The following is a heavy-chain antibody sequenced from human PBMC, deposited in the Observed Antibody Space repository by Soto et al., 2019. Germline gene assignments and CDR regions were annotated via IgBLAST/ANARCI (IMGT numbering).Heavy chain of an antibody. CDR1: GGTFISDA. V-gene: IGHV1-69*06. CDR3: ARCHSDSSGPGYLDS. D-gene: IGHD3-22*01. J-gene: IGHJ4*02. CDR2: VIPMFPKA. Sequence: QVRLVQSEAEVKKAGSSVKVSCKASGGTFISDAVTWVRQAPGQGLEWMGGVIPMFPKANYAQKFQGRANITADKSTSTVYIELHSLKSEDTALYYCARCHSDSSGPGYLDSWGQGTLVTVTS.